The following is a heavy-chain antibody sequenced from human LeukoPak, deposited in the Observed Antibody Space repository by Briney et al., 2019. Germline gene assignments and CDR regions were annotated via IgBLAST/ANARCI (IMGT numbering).Heavy chain of an antibody. CDR3: AKEFRRYCGGDCYTTDY. V-gene: IGHV3-30*18. D-gene: IGHD2-21*02. CDR2: ISYDGSNK. Sequence: GGSLRLSCAASGFTFSSYGMHWVRQAPGKGLEWVAVISYDGSNKYYADSVKGRFTISRDNSKNTLYLQMNSLRAEDTAVYYCAKEFRRYCGGDCYTTDYWGQGTLVTVSS. J-gene: IGHJ4*02. CDR1: GFTFSSYG.